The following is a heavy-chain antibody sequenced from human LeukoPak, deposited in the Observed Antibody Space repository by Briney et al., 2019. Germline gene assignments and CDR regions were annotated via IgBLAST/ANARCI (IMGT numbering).Heavy chain of an antibody. CDR2: INHSGST. V-gene: IGHV4-34*01. Sequence: SETLSLTCAVYGGSFSGYYWSWIRQPPGKGLEWIGEINHSGSTNYNPPLKSRVTISVDTSKNQFSLKLSSVTAADTAVYYCAREKALDYWGQGTLVTVSS. CDR3: AREKALDY. J-gene: IGHJ4*02. CDR1: GGSFSGYY.